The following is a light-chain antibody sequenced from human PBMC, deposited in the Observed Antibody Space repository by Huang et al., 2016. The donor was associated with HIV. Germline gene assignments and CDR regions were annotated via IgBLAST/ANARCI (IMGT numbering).Light chain of an antibody. CDR2: DAS. Sequence: EIVLTQSPATLSLSPGKRATLSCRASQSVSTYLAWYQQKPGQAPRLLIYDASNRATGIPARFSGSESGTDFTLNISSLEPEDFAIYYCQQRSKWPWTFGQGTKVEIK. CDR3: QQRSKWPWT. CDR1: QSVSTY. J-gene: IGKJ1*01. V-gene: IGKV3-11*01.